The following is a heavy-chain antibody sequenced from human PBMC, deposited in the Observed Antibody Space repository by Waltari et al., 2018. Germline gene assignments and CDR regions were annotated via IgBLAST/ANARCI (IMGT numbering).Heavy chain of an antibody. CDR1: GFTLSEFY. J-gene: IGHJ4*02. Sequence: QVQLVESGGGLVKPGGSLRLSCEASGFTLSEFYMSWFRQAPGKGLAWVSFISGTGENMYYADSVKGRFTIARDNAKNALFLQMNSLSVEDTATYYCARGYFYWGQGALVTVSS. D-gene: IGHD1-1*01. CDR2: ISGTGENM. V-gene: IGHV3-11*01. CDR3: ARGYFY.